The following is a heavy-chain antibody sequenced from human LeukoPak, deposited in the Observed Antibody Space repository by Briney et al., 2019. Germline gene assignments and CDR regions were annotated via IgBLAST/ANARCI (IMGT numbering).Heavy chain of an antibody. CDR1: GFTFSSYA. J-gene: IGHJ4*02. CDR3: VRDGIRDIPGVITIRYDY. V-gene: IGHV3-23*01. CDR2: ISGGGGST. Sequence: GGSLRLSCAASGFTFSSYAMSWVRQAPGKGLEWVSTISGGGGSTYDADSVKGRFTISRDNAENSLYLQMNSLTAEDTALYYCVRDGIRDIPGVITIRYDYWGQGTLVTVSS. D-gene: IGHD3-10*01.